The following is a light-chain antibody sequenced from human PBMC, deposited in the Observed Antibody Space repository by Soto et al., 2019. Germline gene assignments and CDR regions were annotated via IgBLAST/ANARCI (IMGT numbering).Light chain of an antibody. CDR1: QSVSRNY. CDR3: QQYRSSPPYT. V-gene: IGKV3-20*01. Sequence: VLLQSPGTPSLSPGERATLSCRASQSVSRNYLAWYQQKHGPAPSLLTYGASTRSTRIPARCRGRGSGADFTLTISRLEPEDFAVYYFQQYRSSPPYTFGQGTKVDIK. CDR2: GAS. J-gene: IGKJ2*01.